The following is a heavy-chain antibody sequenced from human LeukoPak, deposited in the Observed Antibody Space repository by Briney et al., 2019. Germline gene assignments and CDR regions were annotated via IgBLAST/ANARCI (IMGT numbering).Heavy chain of an antibody. J-gene: IGHJ6*02. CDR2: IYYSGST. D-gene: IGHD1-26*01. CDR3: ARGRSSGSYPNFYYYYYGMDV. CDR1: GGSISSYY. V-gene: IGHV4-59*01. Sequence: NTSETLSLTCSVSGGSISSYYWSWIRRPPGKGLEWIGYIYYSGSTNYNPSLKSRVTISVDTSKNQFSLKLSSVTAADTAVYYCARGRSSGSYPNFYYYYYGMDVWGQGTTVTVSS.